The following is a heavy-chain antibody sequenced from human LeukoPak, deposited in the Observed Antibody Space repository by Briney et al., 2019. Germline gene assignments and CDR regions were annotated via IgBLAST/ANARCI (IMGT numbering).Heavy chain of an antibody. Sequence: PERSLRLSCAASGFTFSSYGMHWVRQAPGKGLEWVAVIWYDGSDKYYADSVKGRFTISRDNSKNTLYLQMNSLRAEDTAVYYCAREREYYDFWSGSQAAFDIWGQGTMVTVSS. CDR2: IWYDGSDK. CDR1: GFTFSSYG. J-gene: IGHJ3*02. CDR3: AREREYYDFWSGSQAAFDI. V-gene: IGHV3-33*01. D-gene: IGHD3-3*01.